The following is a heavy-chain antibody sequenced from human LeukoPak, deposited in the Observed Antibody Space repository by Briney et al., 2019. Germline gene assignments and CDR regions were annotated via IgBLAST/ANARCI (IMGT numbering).Heavy chain of an antibody. CDR2: ISGTSSII. V-gene: IGHV3-48*03. J-gene: IGHJ4*02. CDR1: GFTFRTYE. CDR3: ARDLNYGNSNPYYFDY. Sequence: QPGGSLRLSCAASGFTFRTYETSWVRQAPGKGLEWVSYISGTSSIIHYADSVKGRFTISRDNAKNSLYLQMNSLRAEDTAVYYCARDLNYGNSNPYYFDYWGPGTLVTVSS. D-gene: IGHD4-23*01.